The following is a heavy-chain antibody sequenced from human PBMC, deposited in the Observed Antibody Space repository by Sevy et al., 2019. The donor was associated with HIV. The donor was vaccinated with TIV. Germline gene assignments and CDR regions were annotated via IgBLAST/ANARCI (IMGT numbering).Heavy chain of an antibody. Sequence: GGSLRLSCAASGFTFSSYSMNWVRQAPGKGLEWVSYISSSSSTIYYADSVKGRFTISRDNAKNSLYLQMNSLRDEETAIYYCARVGYYGSGSYYNGGYYYYGMDVWGQGTTVTVSS. CDR2: ISSSSSTI. CDR3: ARVGYYGSGSYYNGGYYYYGMDV. CDR1: GFTFSSYS. D-gene: IGHD3-10*01. J-gene: IGHJ6*02. V-gene: IGHV3-48*02.